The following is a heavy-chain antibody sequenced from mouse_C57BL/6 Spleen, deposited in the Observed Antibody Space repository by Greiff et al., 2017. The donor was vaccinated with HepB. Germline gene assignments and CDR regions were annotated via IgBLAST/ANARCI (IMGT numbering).Heavy chain of an antibody. CDR2: IDPETGGT. J-gene: IGHJ4*01. D-gene: IGHD2-10*02. Sequence: QVQLQQSGAELVRPGASVTLSCKASGYTFTDYEMHWVKQTPVHGLEWIGAIDPETGGTAYNQKFKGKAILTADKSSSTAYMELRSLTSEDSAVYYCTRWYGNFYYYAMDYWGQGTSVTVSS. CDR1: GYTFTDYE. CDR3: TRWYGNFYYYAMDY. V-gene: IGHV1-15*01.